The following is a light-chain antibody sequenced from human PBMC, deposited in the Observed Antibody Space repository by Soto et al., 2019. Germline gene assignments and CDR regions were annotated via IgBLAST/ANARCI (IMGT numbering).Light chain of an antibody. CDR3: RSYATRSTYV. Sequence: QSALTQPASVSGSPGQSITISCTGTSSDVGRFNFVSWFQQHPGKAPKLLIYDVTKRPSGVSNRFSGSKSGNTASLTISGLQKEDEADYYCRSYATRSTYVFGTGTKLTVL. CDR1: SSDVGRFNF. V-gene: IGLV2-14*03. J-gene: IGLJ1*01. CDR2: DVT.